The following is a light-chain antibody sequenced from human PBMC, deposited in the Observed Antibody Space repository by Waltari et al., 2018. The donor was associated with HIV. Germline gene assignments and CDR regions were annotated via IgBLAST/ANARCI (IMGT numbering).Light chain of an antibody. V-gene: IGLV2-14*01. Sequence: QSALTQPASVSGSPGQSITIPCPGTGSAVGASASVSWYQQHPGKAPKLMISEVTNRPSGVSNRFSGSKSGNTASLTISGLQAEDEADYYCSSYSSSSTWIFGGGTKLTVL. CDR2: EVT. CDR1: GSAVGASAS. CDR3: SSYSSSSTWI. J-gene: IGLJ2*01.